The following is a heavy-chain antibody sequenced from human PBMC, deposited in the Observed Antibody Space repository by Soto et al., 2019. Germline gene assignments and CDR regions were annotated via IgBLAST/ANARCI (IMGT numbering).Heavy chain of an antibody. CDR1: GFIFTNYA. CDR3: VREGPGSFDF. CDR2: IGGRGNSA. Sequence: RRLSCAASGFIFTNYAMNWVRQAPGKGLEWVSVIGGRGNSAYYADSVQGRFTISRGSSKNTLSLQMSSLTADDTAIYYCVREGPGSFDFSRRRTM. V-gene: IGHV3-23*01. J-gene: IGHJ3*01.